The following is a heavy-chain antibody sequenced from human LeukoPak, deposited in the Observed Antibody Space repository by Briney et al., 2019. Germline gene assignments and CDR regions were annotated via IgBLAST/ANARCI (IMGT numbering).Heavy chain of an antibody. J-gene: IGHJ4*02. CDR2: IFYSGST. CDR3: ARFPLRLGELSDY. D-gene: IGHD3-16*02. CDR1: GGSISTSNYY. Sequence: SETLSLTCTVSGGSISTSNYYWGWIRQPPGKGLEWIGNIFYSGSTYYSPSLKSRVTISLDTSRNQFSLKLSSVTAADTAVYYRARFPLRLGELSDYWGQGTLVTVSS. V-gene: IGHV4-39*07.